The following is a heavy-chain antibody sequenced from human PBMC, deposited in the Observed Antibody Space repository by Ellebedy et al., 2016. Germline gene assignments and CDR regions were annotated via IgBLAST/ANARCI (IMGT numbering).Heavy chain of an antibody. CDR1: GFTFSSYS. V-gene: IGHV3-48*01. D-gene: IGHD1-1*01. CDR2: ISSSSSTI. Sequence: GESLKISCAASGFTFSSYSMNWVRQAPGKGLEWVSYISSSSSTIYYADSVKGRFTISRDNAKNSLYLQMNSLRAEDTAVYYCARDAQVLSQARRERSSGSFDYWGQGTLVTVSS. J-gene: IGHJ4*02. CDR3: ARDAQVLSQARRERSSGSFDY.